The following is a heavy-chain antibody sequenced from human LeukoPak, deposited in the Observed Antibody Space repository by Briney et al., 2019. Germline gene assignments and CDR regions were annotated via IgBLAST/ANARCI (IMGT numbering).Heavy chain of an antibody. J-gene: IGHJ6*03. CDR3: AREPTTPGDSGYDAPDYYYMDV. V-gene: IGHV4-61*02. Sequence: PSETLSLTCTVSGGSISSGSYYWSWIRQPAGKGLEWIGRIYTSGSTNYNPSLKSRVTMSVDTSKNQFSLKLSSVTAADTAVYYCAREPTTPGDSGYDAPDYYYMDVWGKGTTVTVSS. CDR1: GGSISSGSYY. CDR2: IYTSGST. D-gene: IGHD5-12*01.